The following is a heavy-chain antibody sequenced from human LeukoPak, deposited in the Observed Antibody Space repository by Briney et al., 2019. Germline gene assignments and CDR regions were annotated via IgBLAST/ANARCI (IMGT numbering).Heavy chain of an antibody. CDR2: IYYSGST. V-gene: IGHV4-59*08. D-gene: IGHD5-24*01. CDR3: ARHEGWLPDFDY. J-gene: IGHJ4*02. Sequence: PSETLSLTCTLSGGSISSYYWGWIRQPPGKGLEWIGYIYYSGSTNYNPSLKSRVTISVDTSKNQFSLKLSSVTAADTAVYYCARHEGWLPDFDYWGQGTLVTVSS. CDR1: GGSISSYY.